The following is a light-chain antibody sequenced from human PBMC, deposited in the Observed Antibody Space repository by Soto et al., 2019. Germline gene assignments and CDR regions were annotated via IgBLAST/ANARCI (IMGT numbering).Light chain of an antibody. J-gene: IGKJ1*01. V-gene: IGKV1-12*01. CDR1: QGVSTW. CDR3: QQASTFPRT. CDR2: AAS. Sequence: DIQMTQSPSSVSASVGDTVTITCRASQGVSTWLAWYQQKPGKAPQLLIYAASRLQSGVPPRFSGSGSGIDFTLTITGLQSEDFATYFCQQASTFPRTFGRGTRVEIK.